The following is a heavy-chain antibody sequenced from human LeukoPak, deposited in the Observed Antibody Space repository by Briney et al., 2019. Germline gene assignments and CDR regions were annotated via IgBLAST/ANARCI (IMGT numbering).Heavy chain of an antibody. V-gene: IGHV3-23*01. D-gene: IGHD3-3*01. CDR3: AKEDYDFWSGYLLWFDP. J-gene: IGHJ5*02. CDR2: ISGSGGST. CDR1: GFTFSSYA. Sequence: GRSLRLSCAASGFTFSSYAMSWVRQASGRGLVWDSAISGSGGSTYYADSVKGRFTISRDNSKNTLYLQMNSLRAEDTAVYYCAKEDYDFWSGYLLWFDPWGQGTLVTVSS.